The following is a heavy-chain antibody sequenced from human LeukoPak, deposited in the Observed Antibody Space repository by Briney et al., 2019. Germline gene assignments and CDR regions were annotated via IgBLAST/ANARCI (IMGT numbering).Heavy chain of an antibody. V-gene: IGHV6-1*01. CDR3: TRFYDTNSFDY. D-gene: IGHD3-16*01. CDR2: TYYRSKWLV. CDR1: GDCVSGSSVA. J-gene: IGHJ4*02. Sequence: SQTLSLTCAISGDCVSGSSVAWNWIRQSPSRGLEWLGRTYYRSKWLVDYAESLKGRITINADTSKNQLSLQLHSVTPEDTAIYYCTRFYDTNSFDYWGQGTLVTVSS.